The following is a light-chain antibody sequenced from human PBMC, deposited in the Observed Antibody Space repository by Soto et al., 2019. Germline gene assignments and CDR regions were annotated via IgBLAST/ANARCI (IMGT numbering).Light chain of an antibody. V-gene: IGKV3-20*01. CDR2: GAS. CDR1: QSVSSNK. J-gene: IGKJ1*01. Sequence: EIVLTPSPGTLSLSPVERATLSCRASQSVSSNKLAWYQQKPGQAPRLLIYGASGRATGIPDRFSGSGSGTDFTLTISRLEPEDFAVYYCQVFDGSLWTFGQGTKVDIK. CDR3: QVFDGSLWT.